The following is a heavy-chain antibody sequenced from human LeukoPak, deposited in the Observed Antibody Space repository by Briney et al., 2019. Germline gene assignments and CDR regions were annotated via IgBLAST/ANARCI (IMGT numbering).Heavy chain of an antibody. CDR2: LRGDGET. CDR3: ARDMVTTYYYDSSGYYSDY. J-gene: IGHJ4*02. V-gene: IGHV3-23*01. Sequence: GGSLRLSCAASGFSLTNYAMSWVRQAPARGPEWVSSLRGDGETFYAESVKGLFTLSRDNSNNTLYLQMNSLRADDTAVYYCARDMVTTYYYDSSGYYSDYRGQGNLVTVSP. D-gene: IGHD3-22*01. CDR1: GFSLTNYA.